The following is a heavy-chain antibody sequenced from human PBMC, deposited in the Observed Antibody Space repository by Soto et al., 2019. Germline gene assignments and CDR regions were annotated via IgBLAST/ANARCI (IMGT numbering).Heavy chain of an antibody. CDR3: ARGREGGIVVVTAFDP. J-gene: IGHJ5*02. D-gene: IGHD2-21*02. Sequence: QVQLVQSGAELKKPGSSVKVSCKASGGTFSSYAISWVRQAHGQGLEWMGGIIPIFGTANYAQKFQGRVTITADESTSTAYMELGSLRSEDTAVYYCARGREGGIVVVTAFDPWGQGTLVTVSS. CDR1: GGTFSSYA. CDR2: IIPIFGTA. V-gene: IGHV1-69*01.